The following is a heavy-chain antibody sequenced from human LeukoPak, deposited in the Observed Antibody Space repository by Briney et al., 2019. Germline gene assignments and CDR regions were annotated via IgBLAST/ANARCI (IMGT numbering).Heavy chain of an antibody. V-gene: IGHV3-7*01. CDR3: ARDRIVGAYLPHYFDY. Sequence: PGGSLRLSCAASGFTFSNYWMTWVRQAPGKGLEWVANIKQDGSEKYYVDSVRGRFTISRDNAKNSLYLQMNSLRAEDTAVYYCARDRIVGAYLPHYFDYWGQGTLVTVSS. J-gene: IGHJ4*02. D-gene: IGHD1-26*01. CDR2: IKQDGSEK. CDR1: GFTFSNYW.